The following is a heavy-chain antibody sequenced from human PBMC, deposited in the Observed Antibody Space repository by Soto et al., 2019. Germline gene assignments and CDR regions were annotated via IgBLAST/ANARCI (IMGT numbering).Heavy chain of an antibody. CDR2: IIPKFGTT. V-gene: IGHV1-69*13. CDR1: GGSFSTYG. J-gene: IGHJ4*02. CDR3: ARELDPYYGGNSLSLDY. D-gene: IGHD4-17*01. Sequence: QVQLVQSGAEVKKPGSSVKVSCKASGGSFSTYGINWVRLAPGQGLEWMGGIIPKFGTTNYAQKFRGRVTTTEDESTNTAYMELNYLRSEDTAVYFCARELDPYYGGNSLSLDYWGQGTLVTVSS.